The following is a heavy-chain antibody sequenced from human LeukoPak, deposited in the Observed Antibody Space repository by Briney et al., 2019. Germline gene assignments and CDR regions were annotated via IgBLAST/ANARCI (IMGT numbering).Heavy chain of an antibody. CDR2: INPNSGGT. V-gene: IGHV1-2*02. Sequence: ASVKVSCKASGYTFTGYYMHWVRQAPGQGLEWMGWINPNSGGTNYAQKFQDRVTMTRDTSISTAYMELSRLRSDDTAVYYCARGPRPKDYYDSSGYSDYWGQGTLVTVSS. CDR1: GYTFTGYY. CDR3: ARGPRPKDYYDSSGYSDY. D-gene: IGHD3-22*01. J-gene: IGHJ4*02.